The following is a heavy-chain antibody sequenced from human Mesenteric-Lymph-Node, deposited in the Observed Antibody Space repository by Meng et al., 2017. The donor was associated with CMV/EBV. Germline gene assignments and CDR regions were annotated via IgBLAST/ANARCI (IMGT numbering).Heavy chain of an antibody. CDR1: GGSISSGDYY. D-gene: IGHD3-22*01. CDR3: ARGYYDSSGSSNTFDI. V-gene: IGHV4-30-4*08. CDR2: IYYSGST. Sequence: LRLSCTVSGGSISSGDYYWSWIRQPPGKGLEWIGYIYYSGSTYYNPSLKSRVTISVDTSKNQFSLKLSTVTAADTAVYYCARGYYDSSGSSNTFDIWGQGTMVTVSS. J-gene: IGHJ3*02.